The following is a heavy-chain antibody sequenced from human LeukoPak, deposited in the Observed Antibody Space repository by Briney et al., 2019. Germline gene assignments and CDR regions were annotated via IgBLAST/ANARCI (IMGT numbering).Heavy chain of an antibody. Sequence: GGSLRLSCAASGFTFSSYAMSWVRQAPGKGLEWVSAISGSGGTTYYADSVKGRFTISRDNSKNTLYLQMNSLRTEDTAVYYCVRAATTGGWYSPDYWGQGTLVTVSS. V-gene: IGHV3-23*01. CDR3: VRAATTGGWYSPDY. CDR1: GFTFSSYA. J-gene: IGHJ4*02. D-gene: IGHD6-19*01. CDR2: ISGSGGTT.